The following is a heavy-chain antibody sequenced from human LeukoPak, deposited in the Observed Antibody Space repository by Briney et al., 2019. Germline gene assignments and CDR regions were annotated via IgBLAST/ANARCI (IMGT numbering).Heavy chain of an antibody. D-gene: IGHD2/OR15-2a*01. Sequence: GGSLRLSCAASGFTFSSYSMNWVRQAPGKGLEWVSYITSSSTIYYADSVKGRFTISRDNAKNSLYLQMNSLRDEDTAVYYCARTVIAGSYYFDYWGQGTLVTVSS. V-gene: IGHV3-48*02. CDR3: ARTVIAGSYYFDY. J-gene: IGHJ4*02. CDR1: GFTFSSYS. CDR2: ITSSSTI.